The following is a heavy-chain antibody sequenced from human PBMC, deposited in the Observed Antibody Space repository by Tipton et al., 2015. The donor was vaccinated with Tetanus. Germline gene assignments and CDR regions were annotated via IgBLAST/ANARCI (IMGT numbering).Heavy chain of an antibody. CDR2: IYYSGST. V-gene: IGHV4-59*01. D-gene: IGHD2-15*01. CDR1: GGSMRSYY. CDR3: ARDCSGGNCYTRGRILDY. J-gene: IGHJ4*02. Sequence: TLSLTCTVSGGSMRSYYWSWIRQPPGKGLEWIGYIYYSGSTNYNSSLKSRVTISVDTSKNQFSLKLSSVTAVDTAVYYCARDCSGGNCYTRGRILDYWGQGTLVTVSS.